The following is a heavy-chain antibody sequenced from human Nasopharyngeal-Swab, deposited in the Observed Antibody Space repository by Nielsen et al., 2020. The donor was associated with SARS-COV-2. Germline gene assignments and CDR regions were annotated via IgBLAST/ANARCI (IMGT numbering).Heavy chain of an antibody. CDR3: ARTTYSYGRFDY. CDR2: ISGTAGTI. J-gene: IGHJ4*02. D-gene: IGHD5-18*01. CDR1: GFTFSNYE. V-gene: IGHV3-48*03. Sequence: SLKISCAASGFTFSNYEMNWVRQAPGKGLEWLSYISGTAGTISYADSVKGRFTISTDNATNSLYLQMNSLRAEDTALYYCARTTYSYGRFDYWGQGTLVTVSS.